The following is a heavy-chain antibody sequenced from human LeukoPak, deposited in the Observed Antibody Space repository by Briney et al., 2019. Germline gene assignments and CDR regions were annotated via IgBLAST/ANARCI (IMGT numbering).Heavy chain of an antibody. V-gene: IGHV3-30*02. CDR3: AKDGAAAFDY. J-gene: IGHJ4*02. D-gene: IGHD6-13*01. CDR1: GFTFSSYG. Sequence: GGSLRLSCAASGFTFSSYGMHWVRQAPGKGLEWVAVIWYDGSNKYYADSVKGRFTISRDNSKNTLYLQMNSLRAENTAVYYCAKDGAAAFDYWGQGTLVTVSS. CDR2: IWYDGSNK.